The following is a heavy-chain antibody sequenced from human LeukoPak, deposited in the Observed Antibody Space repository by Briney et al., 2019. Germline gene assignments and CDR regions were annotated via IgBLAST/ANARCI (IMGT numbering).Heavy chain of an antibody. Sequence: TSQTLSLTCTVSGGSISSGGYYWSWIRQHPGKGLEWIGYIYYSGSTYYNPSLKSRVTISVDTSKNQFSLKLSSVTAADTAVYYCARGLVTTRDFDYWGQGTLVTVSS. CDR1: GGSISSGGYY. J-gene: IGHJ4*02. CDR3: ARGLVTTRDFDY. CDR2: IYYSGST. D-gene: IGHD2-21*02. V-gene: IGHV4-31*03.